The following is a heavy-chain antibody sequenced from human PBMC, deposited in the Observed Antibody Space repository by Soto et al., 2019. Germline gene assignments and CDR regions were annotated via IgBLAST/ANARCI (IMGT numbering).Heavy chain of an antibody. J-gene: IGHJ6*02. CDR3: ARSLTERYSTITGCYTRPLYGMDV. CDR1: GYSFTDYH. CDR2: INPNSGGT. D-gene: IGHD2-2*02. Sequence: ASVKVSCKASGYSFTDYHIHWVRQAPGQRQQWMGWINPNSGGTNYAQKFQGRVTVTRATPTSTAYMELSRLTPDDTAVYYCARSLTERYSTITGCYTRPLYGMDVWAQGTTV. V-gene: IGHV1-2*02.